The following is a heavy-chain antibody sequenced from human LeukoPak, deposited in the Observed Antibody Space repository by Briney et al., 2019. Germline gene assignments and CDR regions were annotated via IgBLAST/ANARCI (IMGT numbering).Heavy chain of an antibody. D-gene: IGHD3-10*01. CDR3: AREDSYYYGSGSYPFDY. CDR2: ISWNSGSI. CDR1: GFIFDDYA. J-gene: IGHJ4*02. V-gene: IGHV3-9*01. Sequence: GGSLRLSCAASGFIFDDYAMHWVRQAPGKGLEWVSGISWNSGSIGYADSVKGRFTISRDNAKNSLYLQMNSLRAEDTAVYYCAREDSYYYGSGSYPFDYWGQGTLVTVSS.